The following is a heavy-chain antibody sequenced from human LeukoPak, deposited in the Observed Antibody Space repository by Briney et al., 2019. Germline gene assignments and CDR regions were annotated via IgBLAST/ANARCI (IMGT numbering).Heavy chain of an antibody. CDR1: GFTFSSYG. CDR2: IWYDGSNK. CDR3: ARDWFGTANY. Sequence: GGSLRLSCAASGFTFSSYGMHWVRQAPGKGLEWVAVIWYDGSNKLYADSVKGRFTISRDNSKNTLYLQMDSLRAEDTAVYYCARDWFGTANYWGQGTLVTVSS. D-gene: IGHD3-10*01. V-gene: IGHV3-33*01. J-gene: IGHJ4*02.